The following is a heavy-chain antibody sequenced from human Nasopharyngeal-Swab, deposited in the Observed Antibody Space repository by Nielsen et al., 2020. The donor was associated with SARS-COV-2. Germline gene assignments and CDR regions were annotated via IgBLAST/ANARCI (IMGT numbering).Heavy chain of an antibody. CDR1: GGSFSGYY. Sequence: GSLRLSCAVYGGSFSGYYWSWIRQPPGKGLEWIGEINHSGSTNYNPSLKSRVTISVDTSKNQFSLKLSSVTAADTAVYYCARTSSEAATNWFDPWGQGTLVTVSS. D-gene: IGHD3-22*01. CDR2: INHSGST. CDR3: ARTSSEAATNWFDP. J-gene: IGHJ5*02. V-gene: IGHV4-34*01.